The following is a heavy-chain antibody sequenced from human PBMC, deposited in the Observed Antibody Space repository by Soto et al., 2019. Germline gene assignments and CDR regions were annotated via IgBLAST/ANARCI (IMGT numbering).Heavy chain of an antibody. CDR1: GSPISSYY. J-gene: IGHJ4*02. CDR2: VYYTGTT. D-gene: IGHD5-12*01. CDR3: ARRIVATETFDY. Sequence: SSETLSLTCSVSGSPISSYYWSWFRQPPGQGLEWLGYVYYTGTTTYNPSNKSRLTISLDTSKTQFSLKLGSVTSAYTAVYYCARRIVATETFDYWGQGTLVTVSS. V-gene: IGHV4-59*08.